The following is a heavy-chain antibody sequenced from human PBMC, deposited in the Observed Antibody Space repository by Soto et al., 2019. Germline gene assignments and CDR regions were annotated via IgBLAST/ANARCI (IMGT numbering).Heavy chain of an antibody. D-gene: IGHD6-19*01. CDR1: SGSISSSTYY. J-gene: IGHJ4*02. CDR3: ARHGLSSSGWTAAGFDY. CDR2: VYFSATT. V-gene: IGHV4-39*01. Sequence: SETLSLTCAVSSGSISSSTYYWGWIRQPPGKGLEWIGSVYFSATTYYNPSLKSRLTFSEDTSKNLFSLKLSSVTAADTAVYYCARHGLSSSGWTAAGFDYWGQGIVVTVSS.